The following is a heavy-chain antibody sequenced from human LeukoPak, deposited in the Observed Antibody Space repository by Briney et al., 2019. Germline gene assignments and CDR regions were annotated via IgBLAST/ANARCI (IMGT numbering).Heavy chain of an antibody. V-gene: IGHV4-59*01. Sequence: SETLSLTCTVSGGSISSDYWSWIRQPPGKGLEWIGYIDNSGNTNYNPSLKSRVTISVDTPKHQFSLRLSSVTAADTAVYYCATSTGTIYTWFDPWSQGTLVTVSS. CDR3: ATSTGTIYTWFDP. CDR2: IDNSGNT. D-gene: IGHD1-1*01. J-gene: IGHJ5*02. CDR1: GGSISSDY.